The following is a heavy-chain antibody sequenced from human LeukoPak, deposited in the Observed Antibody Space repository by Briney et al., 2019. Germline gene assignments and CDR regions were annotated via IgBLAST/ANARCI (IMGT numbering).Heavy chain of an antibody. D-gene: IGHD3-9*01. CDR2: ISSSGSTI. J-gene: IGHJ4*02. V-gene: IGHV3-11*01. CDR1: GFTFSDYY. CDR3: ARDLGYDILTGYHIPYYFDY. Sequence: PGGSLRLSCAASGFTFSDYYMSWIRQAPGKGLEGVSYISSSGSTIYYADSVKGRFTISRDNAKNSLYLQMNSLRAEDTAVYYCARDLGYDILTGYHIPYYFDYWGQGTLVTVAS.